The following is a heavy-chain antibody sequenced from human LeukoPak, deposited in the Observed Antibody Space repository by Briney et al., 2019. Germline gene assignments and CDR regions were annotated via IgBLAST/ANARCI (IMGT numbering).Heavy chain of an antibody. CDR1: GGSISNGGYY. Sequence: SETLSLTCTVSGGSISNGGYYWSWIRQPPGKGLEWIGYIYHSGSTYYNPSLKSRVTISVDRSKNQFSLKLSSVTAADTAVYYCARGASAAAFLWGQGTMVTVSS. CDR2: IYHSGST. V-gene: IGHV4-30-2*01. D-gene: IGHD6-13*01. CDR3: ARGASAAAFL. J-gene: IGHJ3*01.